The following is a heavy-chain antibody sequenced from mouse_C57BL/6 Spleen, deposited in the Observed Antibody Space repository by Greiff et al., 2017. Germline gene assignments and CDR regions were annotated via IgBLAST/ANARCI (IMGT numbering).Heavy chain of an antibody. D-gene: IGHD2-2*01. CDR3: ARPGSTMVTTSSYAMDY. V-gene: IGHV1-62-2*01. CDR2: FYPGSGSI. CDR1: GYTFTEYT. J-gene: IGHJ4*01. Sequence: QVQLQQSGAELVKPGASVKLSCKASGYTFTEYTIHWVKQRSGQGLEWIGWFYPGSGSIKYNEKFKDKATLTAAKSSSSVYMELSRLTSEDSAVYFCARPGSTMVTTSSYAMDYWGQGTSVTVSS.